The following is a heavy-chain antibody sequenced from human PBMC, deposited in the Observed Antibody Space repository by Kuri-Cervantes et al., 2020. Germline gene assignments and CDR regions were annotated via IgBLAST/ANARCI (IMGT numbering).Heavy chain of an antibody. J-gene: IGHJ5*02. D-gene: IGHD2-15*01. V-gene: IGHV4-4*07. Sequence: SETLSLTCTVSGGSISSYYWSWTRQPAGKGLEWIGRIYTSGSTNYNPSLKSRVTMSVDTSKNQFSLKLSSVTAADTAVYYCARDGRCSGGSCYSPWGQGTLVTVSS. CDR1: GGSISSYY. CDR2: IYTSGST. CDR3: ARDGRCSGGSCYSP.